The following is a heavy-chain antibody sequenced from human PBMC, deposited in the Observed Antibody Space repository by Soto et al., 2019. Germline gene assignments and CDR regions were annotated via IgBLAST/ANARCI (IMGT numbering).Heavy chain of an antibody. CDR2: IYYSGST. V-gene: IGHV4-31*03. J-gene: IGHJ5*02. Sequence: SETLSLTCTVSGGSISSGGYYWSWIRQHPGKGLEWIGYIYYSGSTYYNPSLKSRVTISVDTSKNQFSLKLSSVTAADTAVYYCARDVGYYDILTGYSPSWFDPWGQGTLVTVSS. D-gene: IGHD3-9*01. CDR1: GGSISSGGYY. CDR3: ARDVGYYDILTGYSPSWFDP.